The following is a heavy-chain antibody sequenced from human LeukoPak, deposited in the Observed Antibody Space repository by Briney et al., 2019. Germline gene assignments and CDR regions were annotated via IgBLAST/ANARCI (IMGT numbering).Heavy chain of an antibody. D-gene: IGHD6-19*01. CDR3: ARAYSSGWSTSYFDY. Sequence: ASVKVSCKASGYTFTDYFIHWVRQAPGQGLEWMGWISAYNGNTNYAQKLQGRVTMTTDTSTSTAYMELRSLRSDDTAVYYCARAYSSGWSTSYFDYWGQGTLVTVSS. CDR2: ISAYNGNT. CDR1: GYTFTDYF. J-gene: IGHJ4*02. V-gene: IGHV1-18*04.